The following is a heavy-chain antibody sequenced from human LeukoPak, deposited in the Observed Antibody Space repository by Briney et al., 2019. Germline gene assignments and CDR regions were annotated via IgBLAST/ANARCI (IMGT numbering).Heavy chain of an antibody. CDR1: GFTFSNTW. CDR2: INQDGGTR. V-gene: IGHV3-7*01. CDR3: ARDPSGWSRFDY. D-gene: IGHD6-19*01. Sequence: GGSLRLSCAASGFTFSNTWMAWVRQAPGKGLDWVANINQDGGTRQYADSVRGRFTISRDNAKNSLYLQMNSLRAEDTAVYYCARDPSGWSRFDYWGQGTLVTVSS. J-gene: IGHJ4*02.